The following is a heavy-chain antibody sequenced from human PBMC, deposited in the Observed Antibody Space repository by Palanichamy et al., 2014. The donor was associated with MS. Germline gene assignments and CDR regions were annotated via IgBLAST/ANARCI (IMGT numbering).Heavy chain of an antibody. D-gene: IGHD3-22*01. CDR3: ARGQDYYDSSGWWWRVGNAFDI. CDR1: GYTFTSYG. V-gene: IGHV1-18*01. J-gene: IGHJ3*02. Sequence: SGAEVKKPGASVKVSCKASGYTFTSYGISWVRQAPGQGLEWMGWISAYNGNTNYAQKLQGRVTMTTDTSTSTAYMELRSLRSDDTAVYYCARGQDYYDSSGWWWRVGNAFDIWGQGTMVTVSS. CDR2: ISAYNGNT.